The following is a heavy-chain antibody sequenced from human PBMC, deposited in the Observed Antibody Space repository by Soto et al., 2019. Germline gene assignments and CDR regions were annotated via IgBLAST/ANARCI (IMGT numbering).Heavy chain of an antibody. J-gene: IGHJ6*02. Sequence: QVQLVESGGGVVQPGRSLRLSCAASGFTFSSYAMHWVRQAPGQGLEWVALISYDGSNKYYADSVKGRFTISRDNSKNTLYLQMNSLRSEDTAVYHCASDQGGTTLYYHGMDVWCQGTTVTVSS. CDR1: GFTFSSYA. CDR3: ASDQGGTTLYYHGMDV. V-gene: IGHV3-30-3*01. D-gene: IGHD1-7*01. CDR2: ISYDGSNK.